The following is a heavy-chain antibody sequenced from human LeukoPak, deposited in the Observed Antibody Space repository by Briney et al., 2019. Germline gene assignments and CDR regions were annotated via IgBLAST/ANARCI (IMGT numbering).Heavy chain of an antibody. Sequence: GGSLRLSCAASGFSVSSNYMNWVRQAPGKGLEWVSILYSGGNTYYADSVKGRFTISRDNSKNTLHLQMNSLRAEDTAVYYCARVLWSGDYPRFDYWGQGTLATVSS. D-gene: IGHD4-17*01. J-gene: IGHJ4*02. CDR3: ARVLWSGDYPRFDY. CDR2: LYSGGNT. V-gene: IGHV3-53*01. CDR1: GFSVSSNY.